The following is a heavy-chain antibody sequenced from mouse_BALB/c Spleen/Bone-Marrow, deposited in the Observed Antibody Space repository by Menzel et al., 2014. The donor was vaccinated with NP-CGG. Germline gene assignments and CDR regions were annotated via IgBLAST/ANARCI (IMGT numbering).Heavy chain of an antibody. V-gene: IGHV14-3*02. Sequence: EVQLQQSGAELVKPGASVKLSCTASGFNIKDTYMHWVKQRPEQGLEWIGRIDPANGNTKFAPKFQGKATITADTSSNTAYLPLSSLTSEDTAVYHCARGIPYYPMDFWGQGTSVTVSS. J-gene: IGHJ4*01. D-gene: IGHD5-1-1*01. CDR1: GFNIKDTY. CDR2: IDPANGNT. CDR3: ARGIPYYPMDF.